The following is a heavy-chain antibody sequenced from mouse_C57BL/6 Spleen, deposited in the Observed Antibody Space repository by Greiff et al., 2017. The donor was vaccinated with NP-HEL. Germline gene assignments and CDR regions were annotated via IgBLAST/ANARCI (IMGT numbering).Heavy chain of an antibody. CDR2: IDPETGGT. V-gene: IGHV1-15*01. CDR3: TRGTMYYFDY. D-gene: IGHD1-1*02. CDR1: GYTFTDYE. Sequence: QVQLQQSGAELVRPGASVTLSCKASGYTFTDYEMHWVKQTPVHGLAWIGAIDPETGGTAYNQKFKGKAILTADKSSSTAYMELRSLTSEDSAVYYCTRGTMYYFDYWGQGTTLTVSS. J-gene: IGHJ2*01.